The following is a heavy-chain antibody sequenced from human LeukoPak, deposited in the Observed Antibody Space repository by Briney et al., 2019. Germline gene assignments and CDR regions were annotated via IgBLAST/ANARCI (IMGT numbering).Heavy chain of an antibody. CDR3: AREGVRRWFDP. J-gene: IGHJ5*02. Sequence: PGGSLRLSCAASGFTVSSNYMSWVRQAPGKGLERVSVIYSGGSTYYADSVKGRFTISRDNSKNTLYLQMNSLRAEDTAVYYCAREGVRRWFDPWGQGTLVTVSS. V-gene: IGHV3-53*01. CDR2: IYSGGST. CDR1: GFTVSSNY. D-gene: IGHD2-21*01.